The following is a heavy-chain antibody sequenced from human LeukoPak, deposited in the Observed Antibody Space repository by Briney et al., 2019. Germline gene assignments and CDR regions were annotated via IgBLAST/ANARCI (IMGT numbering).Heavy chain of an antibody. D-gene: IGHD4-17*01. CDR2: ISYDGSNK. J-gene: IGHJ4*02. V-gene: IGHV3-30*18. CDR3: ANSGASDY. CDR1: GFTFSSYG. Sequence: GGSLRLSCAASGFTFSSYGMHWVRQAPGKGLEWVAVISYDGSNKYYADSVKGRFTISRDNSKNTLYLQMNSLRAEDTAVYYCANSGASDYWGQGTLVTVSS.